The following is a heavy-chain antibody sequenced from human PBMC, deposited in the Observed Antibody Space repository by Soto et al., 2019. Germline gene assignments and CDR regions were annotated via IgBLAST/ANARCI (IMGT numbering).Heavy chain of an antibody. D-gene: IGHD2-15*01. J-gene: IGHJ5*02. CDR3: ARDLYCSGGSCYSP. CDR2: IYYSGST. V-gene: IGHV4-59*01. Sequence: QVQLQESGPGLVKPSETLSLTCTVSGGSISSYYWSWIRQPPGKGLEWIGYIYYSGSTNYNPSLKSRVTIAVDTSKNQISLKLSSVAAADTAVYYCARDLYCSGGSCYSPWGQGTLVTVSS. CDR1: GGSISSYY.